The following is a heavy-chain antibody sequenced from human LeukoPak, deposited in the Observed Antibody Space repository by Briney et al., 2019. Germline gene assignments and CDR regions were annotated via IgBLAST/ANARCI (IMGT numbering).Heavy chain of an antibody. CDR1: GFTFSSHA. CDR3: ARDMFRVATTYSFDY. CDR2: ISYDGKKK. J-gene: IGHJ4*02. D-gene: IGHD5-12*01. V-gene: IGHV3-30*04. Sequence: GGSLRLSCAASGFTFSSHAMHWVRQAPGKGLERVAVISYDGKKKFYGDSVKGRFTISRDNSKNTLYLQMNSLRAEDTAVYYCARDMFRVATTYSFDYWGQGTLVTVSS.